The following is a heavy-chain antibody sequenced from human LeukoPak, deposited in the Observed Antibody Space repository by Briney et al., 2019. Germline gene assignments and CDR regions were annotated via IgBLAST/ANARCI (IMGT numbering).Heavy chain of an antibody. V-gene: IGHV4-31*03. CDR2: IYYSGST. J-gene: IGHJ4*02. CDR3: ALELGGFDY. Sequence: SQTLSLTCNVSGGSISSGGYYWSWIRQHPGKGVEGIGYIYYSGSTFYNPSLKSRVTISVDTSKNQFSLKLSSVTAADTAVYYCALELGGFDYWGQGTLVTVSS. CDR1: GGSISSGGYY. D-gene: IGHD1-26*01.